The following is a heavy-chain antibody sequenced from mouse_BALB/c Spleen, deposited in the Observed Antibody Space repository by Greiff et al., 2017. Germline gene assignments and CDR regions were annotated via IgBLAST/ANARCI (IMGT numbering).Heavy chain of an antibody. CDR3: ARRSYGYDWFAY. CDR1: GYAFTNYL. D-gene: IGHD2-2*01. Sequence: VQLQQSGAELVRPGTSVKVSCKASGYAFTNYLIEWVKQRPGQGLEWIGVINPGSGGTNYNEKFKGKATLTADKSSSTAYMQLSSLTSDDSAVYFCARRSYGYDWFAYWGQGTLVTVAA. CDR2: INPGSGGT. J-gene: IGHJ3*01. V-gene: IGHV1-54*03.